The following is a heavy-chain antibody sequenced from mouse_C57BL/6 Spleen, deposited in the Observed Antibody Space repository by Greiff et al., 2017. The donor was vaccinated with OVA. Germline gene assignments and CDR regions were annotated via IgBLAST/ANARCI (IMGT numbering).Heavy chain of an antibody. CDR1: GYTFTSYW. J-gene: IGHJ2*01. V-gene: IGHV1-55*01. CDR3: ARHYYSSGYGDY. CDR2: IYPGSSSS. D-gene: IGHD1-1*01. Sequence: QVQLQQPGAELVKPGASVKMSCKASGYTFTSYWITWVKQRPGQGLEWIGDIYPGSSSSNYNEKFKSKATLTVDTASSTAYMQLNSLTSEDSAVYYCARHYYSSGYGDYWGQGTTLTVSS.